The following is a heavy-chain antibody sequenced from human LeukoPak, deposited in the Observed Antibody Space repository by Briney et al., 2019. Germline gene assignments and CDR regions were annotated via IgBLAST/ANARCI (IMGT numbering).Heavy chain of an antibody. CDR2: IYYSGST. Sequence: SETLSLTCTVSGGSISSYYWSWIRQPPGKGLEWIGYIYYSGSTNYNPSLKSRVTISVDTSKNQFSLKLSSVTAADTAVYYCARLCRGWQQYFDYWGQGTLVTVSS. CDR3: ARLCRGWQQYFDY. D-gene: IGHD6-13*01. V-gene: IGHV4-59*08. J-gene: IGHJ4*02. CDR1: GGSISSYY.